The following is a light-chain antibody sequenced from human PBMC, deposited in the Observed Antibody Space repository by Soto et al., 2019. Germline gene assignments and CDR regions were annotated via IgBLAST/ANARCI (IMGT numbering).Light chain of an antibody. J-gene: IGKJ5*01. CDR2: GAS. CDR1: RTVSSND. Sequence: EILLTQSPYTLSLSTGERATLSCRAGRTVSSNDLAWCQQSPGQAPRLLIYGASTRAAGIPDRFSGSGSGTDFTLTITRLEPEDSAVYFCQQYTGPPTTFCQGTRMEI. V-gene: IGKV3-20*01. CDR3: QQYTGPPTT.